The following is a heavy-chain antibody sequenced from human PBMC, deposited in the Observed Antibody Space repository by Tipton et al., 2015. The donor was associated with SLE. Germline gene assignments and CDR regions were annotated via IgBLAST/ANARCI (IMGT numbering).Heavy chain of an antibody. J-gene: IGHJ3*02. CDR2: IWYDGSNK. V-gene: IGHV3-33*06. CDR1: GFTFSSYG. Sequence: SLRLSCAASGFTFSSYGMHWVRQAPGKGLEWVAVIWYDGSNKYYADSVKGRFTISRDNSKNTLYLQMNSLRAEDTAVYYCAKDLGVTMIVDAFDIWGQGTMVTVSS. CDR3: AKDLGVTMIVDAFDI. D-gene: IGHD3-22*01.